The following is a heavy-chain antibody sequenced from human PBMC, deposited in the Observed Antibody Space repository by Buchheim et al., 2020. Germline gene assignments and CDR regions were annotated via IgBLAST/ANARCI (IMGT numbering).Heavy chain of an antibody. D-gene: IGHD3-3*02. CDR2: IIPIFGTA. CDR1: GGTFSSYA. V-gene: IGHV1-69*01. Sequence: QVQLVQSGAEVKKPGSSVKVSCKASGGTFSSYAISWLRQAPGQGLEWMGGIIPIFGTANYAQQFQGRVMITVDESTSTAYMELSSLRSEDTAVYYCARDRPGLGFVEWLLEGHRYYYGMDVWGQGTT. J-gene: IGHJ6*02. CDR3: ARDRPGLGFVEWLLEGHRYYYGMDV.